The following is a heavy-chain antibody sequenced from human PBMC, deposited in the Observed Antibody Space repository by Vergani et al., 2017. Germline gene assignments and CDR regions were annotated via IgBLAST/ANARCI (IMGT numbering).Heavy chain of an antibody. CDR2: IIPIFGTA. D-gene: IGHD2-2*01. CDR1: GGTFSSYA. J-gene: IGHJ5*02. CDR3: ARDPPVVVPAATDGEDWFDP. Sequence: QVQLVQSGAEVKKPGSSVKVSCKASGGTFSSYAISWVRQAPGQGLEWMGRIIPIFGTANHAQKFQGRVTITADESTSTAYMELSSLRSEDTAVYYCARDPPVVVPAATDGEDWFDPWGQGTLVTVSS. V-gene: IGHV1-69*18.